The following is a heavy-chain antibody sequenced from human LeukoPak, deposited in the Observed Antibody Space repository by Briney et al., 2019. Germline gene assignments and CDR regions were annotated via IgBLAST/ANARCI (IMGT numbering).Heavy chain of an antibody. CDR2: IIGSGDLI. V-gene: IGHV3-48*02. Sequence: PGRSLRLSCAASGFTFSSYAMHWVRQAPGKGLEWVSFIIGSGDLIYYADSVTGRFTISRDNAKNSLYLQMNSLRDDDTAVYYCARVRGATLSYHYFDYWGQGALVTVSS. J-gene: IGHJ4*02. CDR1: GFTFSSYA. D-gene: IGHD1-26*01. CDR3: ARVRGATLSYHYFDY.